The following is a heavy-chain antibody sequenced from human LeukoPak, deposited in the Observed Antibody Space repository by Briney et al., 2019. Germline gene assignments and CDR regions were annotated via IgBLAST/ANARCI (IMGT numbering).Heavy chain of an antibody. CDR2: IYYSGST. D-gene: IGHD2-2*01. CDR3: AGAPNIVVVPAAMKGIDYYYYGMDV. J-gene: IGHJ6*02. CDR1: GGSISSYY. Sequence: SETLSLTCTVSGGSISSYYWSWIRQPPGKGLEWIGYIYYSGSTNYNPSLKSRVTISVDTSKNQFSLKLSSVTAADTAVYYCAGAPNIVVVPAAMKGIDYYYYGMDVWGQGTTVTVSS. V-gene: IGHV4-59*01.